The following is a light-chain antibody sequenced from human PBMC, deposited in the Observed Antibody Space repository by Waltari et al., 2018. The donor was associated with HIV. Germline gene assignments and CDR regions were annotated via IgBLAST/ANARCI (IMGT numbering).Light chain of an antibody. CDR2: DAS. J-gene: IGKJ5*01. CDR1: QNVGRF. CDR3: QQRSNWPPIT. V-gene: IGKV3-11*01. Sequence: EVVLTQSPATLSLSPGETATLSCTASQNVGRFLAWYQKKPGQAPRLLFHDASNRAPGVPARFSALAAGTDFTLTISSLEPEDFAVYYCQQRSNWPPITFGQGTRLEIK.